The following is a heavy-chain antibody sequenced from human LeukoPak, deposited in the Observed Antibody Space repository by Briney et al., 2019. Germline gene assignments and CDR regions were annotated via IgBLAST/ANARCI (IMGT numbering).Heavy chain of an antibody. D-gene: IGHD6-19*01. CDR3: ARALRPYHPYSSGWRPLDY. Sequence: SETLSLTCTVSGYSISSDYYWGWIRQPPGKGLEWIGSIYHSGSTYYNPSLKSRVTISVDTSKNQFSLKLSSVTAADTAVYYCARALRPYHPYSSGWRPLDYWGQGTLVTVSS. CDR2: IYHSGST. CDR1: GYSISSDYY. V-gene: IGHV4-38-2*02. J-gene: IGHJ4*02.